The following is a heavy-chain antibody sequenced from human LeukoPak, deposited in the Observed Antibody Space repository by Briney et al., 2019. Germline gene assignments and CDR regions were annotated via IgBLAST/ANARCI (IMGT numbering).Heavy chain of an antibody. CDR1: GYTLTELS. J-gene: IGHJ4*02. CDR2: FDPEDGET. CDR3: ATEFTGSMVRGVIRNLGFDY. Sequence: ASVKVSCKVSGYTLTELSMHWVRQAPGKGLEWMGGFDPEDGETIYAQKFQGRVTMTEDTSTDTAYMELSSLRSEDTAVYYCATEFTGSMVRGVIRNLGFDYWGQGILVTVSS. V-gene: IGHV1-24*01. D-gene: IGHD3-10*01.